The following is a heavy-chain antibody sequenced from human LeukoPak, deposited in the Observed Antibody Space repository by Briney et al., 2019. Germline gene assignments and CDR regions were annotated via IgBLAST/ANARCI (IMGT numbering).Heavy chain of an antibody. Sequence: SETLSLTCAVSGYSISSGYYWGWIRQPPGKGLEWIGSIYHSGSTYYNPSLKSRVTISVDTSKNQFSLKLSSVTAADTAVYYCAREKFNYDLLHYFDYWGQGTLSPSPQ. V-gene: IGHV4-38-2*02. D-gene: IGHD3-16*01. CDR2: IYHSGST. CDR3: AREKFNYDLLHYFDY. J-gene: IGHJ4*02. CDR1: GYSISSGYY.